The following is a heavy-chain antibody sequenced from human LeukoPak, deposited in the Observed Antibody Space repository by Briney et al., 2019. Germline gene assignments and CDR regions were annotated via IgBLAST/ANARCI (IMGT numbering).Heavy chain of an antibody. Sequence: ASVKVSCKASGYTFTIYYLHWVRQAPGQGLEWMGIVNPSGGSTIYAQKFQGRVTMTRDTSTNTVYMELSSLRSEDTAVYYCARGAGTSVTYAPDYWGQGTLVTVSS. D-gene: IGHD3-10*01. V-gene: IGHV1-46*01. CDR1: GYTFTIYY. CDR3: ARGAGTSVTYAPDY. CDR2: VNPSGGST. J-gene: IGHJ4*02.